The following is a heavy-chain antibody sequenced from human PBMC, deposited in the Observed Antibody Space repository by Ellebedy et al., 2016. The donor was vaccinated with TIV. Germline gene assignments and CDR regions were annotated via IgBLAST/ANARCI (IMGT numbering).Heavy chain of an antibody. Sequence: ASVKVSCKASGGTFNSNAISWVRQAPGQGLEWMGTINPSGGSTSYPQKFQGRLTVTADTSTSTVYLELSSLRSEDTAVYYCARHRGYYYYYGMDVWGQGTTVTVSS. CDR3: ARHRGYYYYYGMDV. CDR2: INPSGGST. V-gene: IGHV1-46*02. J-gene: IGHJ6*02. CDR1: GGTFNSNA.